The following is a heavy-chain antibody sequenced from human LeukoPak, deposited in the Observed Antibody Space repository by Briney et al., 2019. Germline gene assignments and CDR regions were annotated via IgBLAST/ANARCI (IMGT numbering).Heavy chain of an antibody. CDR2: ISRSGSTI. CDR1: GFTFSSYE. D-gene: IGHD3-3*01. CDR3: AREPYDFWSAASVPGSYYMDV. V-gene: IGHV3-48*03. J-gene: IGHJ6*03. Sequence: GGSLRLSCAASGFTFSSYEMNWVRQAPGKGLEWVSYISRSGSTINYVDSVKGRFTISRDNAKNSLFLQMNSLRAEDTAIYYCAREPYDFWSAASVPGSYYMDVWGKGTTVTVSS.